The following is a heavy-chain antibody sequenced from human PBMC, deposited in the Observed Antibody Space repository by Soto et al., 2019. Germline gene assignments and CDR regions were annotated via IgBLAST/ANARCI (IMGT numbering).Heavy chain of an antibody. V-gene: IGHV4-39*01. CDR1: GGSISSSSYY. CDR2: IYYIGST. D-gene: IGHD3-3*01. Sequence: SETLSLTCTVSGGSISSSSYYWGWIRQPPGKGLEWIGSIYYIGSTYYNPSLTSRVTISLDTSKNQFSLKLSSVTAADTAVYYWTGRLGYYTPYTYYYGMDVWGQGTTVTVSS. J-gene: IGHJ6*02. CDR3: TGRLGYYTPYTYYYGMDV.